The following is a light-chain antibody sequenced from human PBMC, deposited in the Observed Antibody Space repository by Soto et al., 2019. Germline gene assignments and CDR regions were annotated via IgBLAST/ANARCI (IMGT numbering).Light chain of an antibody. J-gene: IGLJ2*01. V-gene: IGLV1-51*01. Sequence: QSVLTQPPSMSATPGQKVTISCSGSRSNIGNNYVSWYQQFPGTAPRLLISDNSKRPSEIPARFSGSKSGTSATLGITGLQTGDEATYFCGTWDSSLNVGVFGGGTQLTVL. CDR3: GTWDSSLNVGV. CDR1: RSNIGNNY. CDR2: DNS.